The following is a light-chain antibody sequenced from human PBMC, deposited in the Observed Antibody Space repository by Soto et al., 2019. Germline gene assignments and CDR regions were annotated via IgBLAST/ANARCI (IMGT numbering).Light chain of an antibody. CDR2: GAS. CDR3: QQYDNWPLT. V-gene: IGKV3D-15*01. J-gene: IGKJ4*01. Sequence: EIVMTQSPATLSVSPGERATLSCRASQSVDSNLAWYQQKPGQAPRLLIFGASTRATGIPARFSGSGSGTDFTLTISSLQPEDFGVYFCQQYDNWPLTFGGGTKVEIK. CDR1: QSVDSN.